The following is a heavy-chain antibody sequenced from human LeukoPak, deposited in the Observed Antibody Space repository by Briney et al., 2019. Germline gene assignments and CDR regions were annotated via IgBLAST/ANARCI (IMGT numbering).Heavy chain of an antibody. J-gene: IGHJ6*02. CDR1: GLTFNNYA. Sequence: GGSLRLSCAVSGLTFNNYAMSWVRQAPGKGLEWVSAISKSGDHTYYAASAKGRFTISRDNSKNTQYLQMNSLRAEDTAVYYCATSWGPDTSAFRWGRDGMDVWGQGTTVIVS. CDR3: ATSWGPDTSAFRWGRDGMDV. V-gene: IGHV3-23*01. CDR2: ISKSGDHT. D-gene: IGHD3-16*01.